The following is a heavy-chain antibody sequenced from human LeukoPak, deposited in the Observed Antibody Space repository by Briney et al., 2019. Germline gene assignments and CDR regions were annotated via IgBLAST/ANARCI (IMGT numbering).Heavy chain of an antibody. Sequence: ASVKVSCTASGYTFTGYYMHWVRQAPGQGLEWMGWINPNSGGTNYAQKFQGRVTMTRDTSISTAYMELSRLRSDDTAVYYCARAGGYKTWFDPWGQGTLVTVSS. CDR2: INPNSGGT. CDR1: GYTFTGYY. CDR3: ARAGGYKTWFDP. D-gene: IGHD6-25*01. J-gene: IGHJ5*02. V-gene: IGHV1-2*02.